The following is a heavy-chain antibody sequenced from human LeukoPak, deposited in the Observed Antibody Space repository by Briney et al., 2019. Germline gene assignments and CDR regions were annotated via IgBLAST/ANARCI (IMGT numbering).Heavy chain of an antibody. J-gene: IGHJ4*02. V-gene: IGHV3-23*01. Sequence: PGGSLTLSCAASGCTFRTFAMSWVRQPPGKGLECVSVISAGGGNTYSDSVKGRFTISRDNSKSTLYLQMTSLRAEDTAVYYCAKGHSDYGTGFDCWGQGTVVTVSS. CDR3: AKGHSDYGTGFDC. CDR1: GCTFRTFA. D-gene: IGHD4-17*01. CDR2: ISAGGGNT.